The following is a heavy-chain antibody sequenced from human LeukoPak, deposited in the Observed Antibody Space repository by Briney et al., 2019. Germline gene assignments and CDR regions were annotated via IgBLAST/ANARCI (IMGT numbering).Heavy chain of an antibody. Sequence: GGSLRLSCAASGFTSSSYGMHWVRQAPGKELEWVAFIRSDGSNEYYTDSVKGRFTISRDNSKNTLYLQLNSLRPEDTAVYYCARGGISASWDPFDYWGQGTLVTVSS. V-gene: IGHV3-30*02. J-gene: IGHJ4*02. CDR1: GFTSSSYG. CDR2: IRSDGSNE. D-gene: IGHD2-2*01. CDR3: ARGGISASWDPFDY.